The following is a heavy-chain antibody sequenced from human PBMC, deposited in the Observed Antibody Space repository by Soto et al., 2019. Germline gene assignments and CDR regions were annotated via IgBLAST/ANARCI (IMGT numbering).Heavy chain of an antibody. V-gene: IGHV1-3*01. J-gene: IGHJ4*01. D-gene: IGHD1-1*01. CDR1: GYTLTNYA. CDR2: IDPGSGHP. Sequence: QVQLVQAGAEVKKPGASGRVSCNTSGYTLTNYAIHWVRQAAGHRLEWLALIDPGSGHPTYSQKFQGRLTLSRDNSASTVYMDVSSLTSEDTAVYFGTRALNRGNPSCNWGHGPLVTVSS. CDR3: TRALNRGNPSCN.